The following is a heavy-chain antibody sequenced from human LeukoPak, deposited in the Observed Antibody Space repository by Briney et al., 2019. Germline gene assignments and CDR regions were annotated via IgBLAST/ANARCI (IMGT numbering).Heavy chain of an antibody. Sequence: PGGSLRLSCAASGFTFSSFAVGWVRQAPGKGLEWVSSIDNGGTTYYAGSVKGRFTISRDNSKNTLYLQVNSLRAEDTAVYYCAKMRGHPREAYYFDSWGQGALVTVSS. CDR1: GFTFSSFA. D-gene: IGHD1-26*01. V-gene: IGHV3-23*01. CDR2: IDNGGTT. CDR3: AKMRGHPREAYYFDS. J-gene: IGHJ4*02.